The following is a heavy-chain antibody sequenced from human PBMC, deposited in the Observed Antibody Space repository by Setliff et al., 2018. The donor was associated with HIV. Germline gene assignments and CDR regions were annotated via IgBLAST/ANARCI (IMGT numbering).Heavy chain of an antibody. V-gene: IGHV4-31*03. D-gene: IGHD2-8*01. J-gene: IGHJ1*01. Sequence: SETLSLTCTVSGGLITNDGYYWTWIRQHPEKGLEWIGYIYFKGKTYYNPSLGGRATMSVGTSKNQFSLMLSSVTAADTAVYYCARYMHANINSQDVWGQGTLVTVSS. CDR3: ARYMHANINSQDV. CDR1: GGLITNDGYY. CDR2: IYFKGKT.